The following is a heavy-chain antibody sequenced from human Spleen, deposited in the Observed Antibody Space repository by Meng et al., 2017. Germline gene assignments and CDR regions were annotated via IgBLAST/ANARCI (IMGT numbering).Heavy chain of an antibody. CDR3: AKEIRPNDY. CDR1: GFTFSDHY. J-gene: IGHJ4*02. Sequence: GGSLRLSCAVTGFTFSDHYMDWVRQAPGKGLEWVSALSGGGFTTYYADSVKGRFAISRHNSKNTLYLQMNSLRAEDTALYYCAKEIRPNDYWGQGTLVTVSS. CDR2: LSGGGFTT. V-gene: IGHV3-23*01.